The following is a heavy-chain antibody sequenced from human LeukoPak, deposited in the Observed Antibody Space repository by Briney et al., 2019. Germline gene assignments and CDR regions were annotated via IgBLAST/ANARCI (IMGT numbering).Heavy chain of an antibody. CDR3: ARAQSGGTVYAILQNFYYYYMDV. D-gene: IGHD2-8*01. Sequence: ASVKVSCKASGGTFNSHVISWLRQAPGQGLEWMGWISAYNGNTNYAQKLQGRVTMTTDTSTSTAYMELRSLRSDDTAVYYCARAQSGGTVYAILQNFYYYYMDVWGKGTTVTVSS. J-gene: IGHJ6*03. CDR1: GGTFNSHV. V-gene: IGHV1-18*01. CDR2: ISAYNGNT.